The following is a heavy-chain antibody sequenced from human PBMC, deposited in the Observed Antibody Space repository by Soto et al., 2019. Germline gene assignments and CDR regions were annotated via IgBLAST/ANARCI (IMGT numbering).Heavy chain of an antibody. D-gene: IGHD6-19*01. V-gene: IGHV3-11*05. Sequence: QVQLVESGGGLVKPGGSLRLSCAASGFTFSDYYMSWIRQAPGKGLEWDSYISSSSSYTNYADSVKGRFTISRDNAKNSLYLQMNSLTAEDTAVYYCARDKAVAGTTGDWYFDLWGRGTLVTVSS. J-gene: IGHJ2*01. CDR1: GFTFSDYY. CDR2: ISSSSSYT. CDR3: ARDKAVAGTTGDWYFDL.